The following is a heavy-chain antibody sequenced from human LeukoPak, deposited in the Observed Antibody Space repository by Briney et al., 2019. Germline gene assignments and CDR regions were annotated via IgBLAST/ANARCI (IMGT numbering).Heavy chain of an antibody. CDR3: ARGXQQLXXGLANWFDP. Sequence: PGGSLRLSCAASGFTFSSYGMSWIRQPPGKGLEWIGEINHSGSTNYNPSLKSRVTISVDTSRNQFSLKLSSVTAADTAVYYCARGXQQLXXGLANWFDPWGQGTLVTVSS. CDR1: GFTFSSYG. CDR2: INHSGST. J-gene: IGHJ5*02. V-gene: IGHV4-34*01. D-gene: IGHD6-13*01.